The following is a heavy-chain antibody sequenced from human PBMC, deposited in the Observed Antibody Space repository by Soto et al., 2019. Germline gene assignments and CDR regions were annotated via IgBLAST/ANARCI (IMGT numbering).Heavy chain of an antibody. CDR2: INPQTGGT. V-gene: IGHV1-2*02. CDR3: ARERYQVISDGMDV. Sequence: ASVKVSCKASGYAFTGYYIHWVREAPGQGLEWMGWINPQTGGTSYAQKFQGRVTLSRDTSINTAYLELSRLTFDDAAVYFCARERYQVISDGMDVWGQGTTVTVSS. J-gene: IGHJ6*02. D-gene: IGHD2-2*01. CDR1: GYAFTGYY.